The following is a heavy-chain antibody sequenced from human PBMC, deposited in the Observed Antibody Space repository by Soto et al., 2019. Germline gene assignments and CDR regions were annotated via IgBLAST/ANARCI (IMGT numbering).Heavy chain of an antibody. J-gene: IGHJ3*02. CDR1: GYTFTSYD. CDR2: MNPNRGNT. D-gene: IGHD3-9*01. V-gene: IGHV1-8*01. Sequence: QVQLVQSGAEVKKPGASVKVSCKASGYTFTSYDINWVRQATGQGLEWMGWMNPNRGNTGYAQKFQGRVTMTRNTSISTAYMELSSLRSEDTAVYYCARDGYYDILTGYYTPNAFDIWGQGTMVTVSS. CDR3: ARDGYYDILTGYYTPNAFDI.